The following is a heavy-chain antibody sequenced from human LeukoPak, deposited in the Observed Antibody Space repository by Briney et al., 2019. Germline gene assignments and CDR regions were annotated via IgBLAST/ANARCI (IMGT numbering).Heavy chain of an antibody. CDR1: GFTFDDYA. J-gene: IGHJ4*02. Sequence: GGSLRLSCAASGFTFDDYAMHWVRQAPGKGLEWVSLISGDGGSTYYADSVKGRFTISRDNRKNSLYLQMNSLRTEDTALYYCAKDYGSGSYLGYWGQGTLVTVSS. V-gene: IGHV3-43*02. CDR3: AKDYGSGSYLGY. CDR2: ISGDGGST. D-gene: IGHD3-10*01.